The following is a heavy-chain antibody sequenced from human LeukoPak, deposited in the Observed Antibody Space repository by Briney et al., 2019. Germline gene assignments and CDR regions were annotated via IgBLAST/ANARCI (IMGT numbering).Heavy chain of an antibody. Sequence: MTSETLSRTCTVSGGSISSYYWSWIRQPPGKGLEWIGYIYYSGSTNYNPSLKSRVTISVDTSKNQFSLKLTAVTAADTAVYYCARHAGGGFGTIDYWGQGTLVTVSS. CDR1: GGSISSYY. V-gene: IGHV4-59*08. CDR2: IYYSGST. D-gene: IGHD3-10*01. J-gene: IGHJ4*02. CDR3: ARHAGGGFGTIDY.